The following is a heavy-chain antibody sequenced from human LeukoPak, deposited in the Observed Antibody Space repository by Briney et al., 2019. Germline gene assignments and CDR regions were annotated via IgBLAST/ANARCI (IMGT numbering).Heavy chain of an antibody. J-gene: IGHJ6*03. Sequence: PSQTLSLTCAVYGGSFSGYYWSWIRQPPEKGLEWIGEISRSGSTNYNPSLKSRVTISVDTSKNHFSLKLISVTAADTAVYYCSRRKVAATFYYYYYMDVWGKGTTVTVSS. V-gene: IGHV4-34*01. D-gene: IGHD1-26*01. CDR1: GGSFSGYY. CDR3: SRRKVAATFYYYYYMDV. CDR2: ISRSGST.